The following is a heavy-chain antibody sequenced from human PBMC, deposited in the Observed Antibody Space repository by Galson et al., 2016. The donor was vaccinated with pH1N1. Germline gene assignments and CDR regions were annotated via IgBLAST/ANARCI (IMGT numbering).Heavy chain of an antibody. Sequence: SLRLSCAVSGFTFSSYALHWVRQAPGKGLEWVAVISNDGTKKYYTDSVKGRFSVSRDNSKNTLYLHMNSLRGDDTAVYYCARAVFYDVDLLDYYFDYRGQGTLVTVSS. CDR2: ISNDGTKK. D-gene: IGHD2/OR15-2a*01. V-gene: IGHV3-30*04. CDR1: GFTFSSYA. CDR3: ARAVFYDVDLLDYYFDY. J-gene: IGHJ4*02.